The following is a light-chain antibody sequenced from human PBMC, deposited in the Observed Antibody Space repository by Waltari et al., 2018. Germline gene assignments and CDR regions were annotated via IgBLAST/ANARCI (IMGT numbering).Light chain of an antibody. Sequence: DIVMTQSPDSLALSLGERATITCKSGQSVLSSSNNKNYLSWYQQKPGQPPNLLIYWASTRESGVPVRFSGSGSGTDFTLTISSLQAEDVAVYYCQQHYSSPRTFGQGTKVEVK. V-gene: IGKV4-1*01. CDR1: QSVLSSSNNKNY. J-gene: IGKJ1*01. CDR3: QQHYSSPRT. CDR2: WAS.